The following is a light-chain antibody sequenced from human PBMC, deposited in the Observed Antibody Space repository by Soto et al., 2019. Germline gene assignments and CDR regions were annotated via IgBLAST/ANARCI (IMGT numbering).Light chain of an antibody. CDR3: QQYGSSPLIT. J-gene: IGKJ5*01. CDR2: DAS. CDR1: QSVSSN. V-gene: IGKV3-20*01. Sequence: DIVVTQCPARMSVDPGERATLFCRASQSVSSNLAWYQQKPGQAPRLLIFDASNRATGIPARFSGSGSGTDFTLTISRLEPEDFAVHHCQQYGSSPLITFGQGTRLEIK.